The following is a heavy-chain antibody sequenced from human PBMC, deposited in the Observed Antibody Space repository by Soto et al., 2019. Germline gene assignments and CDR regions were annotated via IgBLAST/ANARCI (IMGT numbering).Heavy chain of an antibody. Sequence: QVQLVQSGAEVKKPGSSVKVSCKASGGTFSSYAISWVRQAPGQGLEWMGGIIPIFGTANYAQKFQGRVTITADESTSTAYMERSSLRSEDTAVYYCARGQDYYGSGSYYNVYYYYGMDVWGQGTTVTVSS. CDR3: ARGQDYYGSGSYYNVYYYYGMDV. CDR1: GGTFSSYA. V-gene: IGHV1-69*01. J-gene: IGHJ6*02. CDR2: IIPIFGTA. D-gene: IGHD3-10*01.